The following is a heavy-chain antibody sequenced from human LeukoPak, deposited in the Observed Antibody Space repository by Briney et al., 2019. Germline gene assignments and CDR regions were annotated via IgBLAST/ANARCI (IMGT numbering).Heavy chain of an antibody. D-gene: IGHD2-15*01. J-gene: IGHJ4*02. CDR2: LYSDGTT. V-gene: IGHV3-53*01. CDR3: ARGLLRFDRGGLFDY. CDR1: GFDVVNNY. Sequence: PGGSXRLSCAASGFDVVNNYMSWVRQAPGKGLEWVSILYSDGTTYYAESVKGRFSTSRDSSKNTLYLQLSSLKSDDTAVYYCARGLLRFDRGGLFDYWGQGTLVSVSS.